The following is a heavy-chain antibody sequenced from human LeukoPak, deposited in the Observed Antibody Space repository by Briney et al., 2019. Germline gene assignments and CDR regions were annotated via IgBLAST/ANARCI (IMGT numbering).Heavy chain of an antibody. V-gene: IGHV1-2*02. D-gene: IGHD1-26*01. J-gene: IGHJ4*02. CDR3: ARGTDSGSFLLGY. Sequence: GASVKVSCKASGYPFNGYYMHWVRQAPGQGLEWMGWINPNSGGAKYAQKFQGRVTMTRDTSISTAYMDPSSLTSADTAVYYCARGTDSGSFLLGYWGQGTLVTVSS. CDR2: INPNSGGA. CDR1: GYPFNGYY.